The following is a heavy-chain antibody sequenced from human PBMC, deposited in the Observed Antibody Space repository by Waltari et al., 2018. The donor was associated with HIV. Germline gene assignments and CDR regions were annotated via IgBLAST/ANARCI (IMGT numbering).Heavy chain of an antibody. J-gene: IGHJ4*02. Sequence: EVQLVESGGDLVQPGGSLTLSCAASGFTFFGSAMHWVRQASGKGLEWCGHIRSQGNNFATAYTASLKGRFTISRDDSKNTAYLHMNSLTTDDTALYFCTRGYGDFWGMDWGQGTLVTVSS. CDR2: IRSQGNNFAT. CDR3: TRGYGDFWGMD. V-gene: IGHV3-73*02. CDR1: GFTFFGSA. D-gene: IGHD4-17*01.